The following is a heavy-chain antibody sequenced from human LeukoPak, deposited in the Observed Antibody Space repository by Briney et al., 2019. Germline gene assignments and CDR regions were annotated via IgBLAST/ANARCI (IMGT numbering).Heavy chain of an antibody. J-gene: IGHJ6*02. CDR2: IDPSDSYT. D-gene: IGHD2-15*01. CDR1: GYSFTNYW. V-gene: IGHV5-10-1*01. CDR3: ASIGRRGSIYGMDV. Sequence: GESLKISCKGSGYSFTNYWIGWVRQMPGKGLEWMGRIDPSDSYTNYSPSFQGHVTISADKSISTAYLQWSSLKASDTAMYYCASIGRRGSIYGMDVWGQGTTVTVSS.